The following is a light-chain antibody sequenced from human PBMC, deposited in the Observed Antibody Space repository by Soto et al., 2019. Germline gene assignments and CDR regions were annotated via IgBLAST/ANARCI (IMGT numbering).Light chain of an antibody. Sequence: SYELTQPPSVSVAPGKTASVACGGSNIGSKSVHWYQKKSGPAPVLVMYYDSDRPSGIPERFSGSNSGNTATLTISRVEAGDEADYYCQVWDISSGHVVFGGGTKLTVL. J-gene: IGLJ3*02. V-gene: IGLV3-21*01. CDR2: YDS. CDR3: QVWDISSGHVV. CDR1: NIGSKS.